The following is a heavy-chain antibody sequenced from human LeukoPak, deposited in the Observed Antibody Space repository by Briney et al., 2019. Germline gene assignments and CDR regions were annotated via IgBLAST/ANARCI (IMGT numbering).Heavy chain of an antibody. J-gene: IGHJ3*02. CDR2: IYYSGST. CDR3: ARYVSGSPGAFDI. Sequence: PSETLSLTCTVSGGSINSNYWSWIRQPPGKGLEWIGYIYYSGSTSYSPSLKSRVTISLDTSKNQFSLKLTSVTAVDTAVYYCARYVSGSPGAFDIWGQGTMVTVSS. D-gene: IGHD3-10*01. CDR1: GGSINSNY. V-gene: IGHV4-59*08.